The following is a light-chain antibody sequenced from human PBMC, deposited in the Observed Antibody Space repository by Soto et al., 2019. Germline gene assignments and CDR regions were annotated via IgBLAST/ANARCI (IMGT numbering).Light chain of an antibody. CDR1: QFMSVW. V-gene: IGKV1-5*03. CDR3: QQYNSFPLT. Sequence: DIQMTQSPSTLSASVGDRVTITCRASQFMSVWLAWYQQKPGTAPKLLIYKASSLESGVPTRFSGSGSGTEFTPTISSLQPDDSATYYCQQYNSFPLTFGPGTKVDIK. CDR2: KAS. J-gene: IGKJ3*01.